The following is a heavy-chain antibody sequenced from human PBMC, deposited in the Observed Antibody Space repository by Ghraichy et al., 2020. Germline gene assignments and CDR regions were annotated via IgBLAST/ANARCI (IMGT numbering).Heavy chain of an antibody. CDR3: AREGWGLVAFDI. Sequence: LSLTCAASGFTFSSYWMHWVRQAPGKGLVWVSRINSDGSSTSYADSVKGRFTISRDNAKNTLYLQMNSLRAEDTAVYYCAREGWGLVAFDIWGQGTMVTVSS. D-gene: IGHD7-27*01. J-gene: IGHJ3*02. V-gene: IGHV3-74*01. CDR2: INSDGSST. CDR1: GFTFSSYW.